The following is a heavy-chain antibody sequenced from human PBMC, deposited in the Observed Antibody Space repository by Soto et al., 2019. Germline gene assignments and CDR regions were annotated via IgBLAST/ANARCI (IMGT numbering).Heavy chain of an antibody. D-gene: IGHD3-10*01. J-gene: IGHJ4*02. CDR3: ARRDVGLRY. CDR1: GDSISSDYH. V-gene: IGHV4-38-2*01. CDR2: ICHSGST. Sequence: SETLSLTCAVSGDSISSDYHWGWVRQPPGKGLEWIGSICHSGSTYYNPSLKSRVTISVDTSKNQFSLKLSSVTAADTAVYYCARRDVGLRYWGQGTLVTVSS.